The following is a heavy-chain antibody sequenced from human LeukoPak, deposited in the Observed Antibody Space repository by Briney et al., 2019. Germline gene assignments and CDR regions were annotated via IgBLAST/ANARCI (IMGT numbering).Heavy chain of an antibody. CDR3: AKRRIVGGSGSYYGYFDY. Sequence: PGGSLRLSCAASGFTFSSYAMSWVRQAPGKGLEWVSAISGSGGSTYYADSVKGRFTISRDNSKNTLYLQMNSLRAEDTAVYYCAKRRIVGGSGSYYGYFDYWGQGTLVTVSS. CDR2: ISGSGGST. D-gene: IGHD3-10*01. J-gene: IGHJ4*02. V-gene: IGHV3-23*01. CDR1: GFTFSSYA.